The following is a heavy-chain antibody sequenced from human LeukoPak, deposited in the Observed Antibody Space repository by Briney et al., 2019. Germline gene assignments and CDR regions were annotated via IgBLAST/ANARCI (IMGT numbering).Heavy chain of an antibody. Sequence: GGSLRLSCAASGFTFSSYAMHWVRQAPGKGLEWVAVISYDGSKYYADSVKGRFTISRDNSKNTLYLQMNSLRAEDTAVYYCAKPYSSSWYGSYYYYMDVWGKGTTVTVSS. J-gene: IGHJ6*03. CDR3: AKPYSSSWYGSYYYYMDV. CDR1: GFTFSSYA. CDR2: ISYDGSK. V-gene: IGHV3-30-3*02. D-gene: IGHD6-13*01.